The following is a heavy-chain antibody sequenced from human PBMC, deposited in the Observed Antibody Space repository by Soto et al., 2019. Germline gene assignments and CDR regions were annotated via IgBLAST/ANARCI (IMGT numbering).Heavy chain of an antibody. CDR3: VRAPGPMYYAMDA. Sequence: PWGSLSLSCYVSGFIFIEYEFNWVRQAPGKGLEWFSYICKNGLDIYYADSVKGRFTISREDDKSTLYLEMNSLRAEDTAVYHCVRAPGPMYYAMDAWGQGTMVTVSS. CDR2: ICKNGLDI. V-gene: IGHV3-48*03. D-gene: IGHD2-8*01. CDR1: GFIFIEYE. J-gene: IGHJ6*01.